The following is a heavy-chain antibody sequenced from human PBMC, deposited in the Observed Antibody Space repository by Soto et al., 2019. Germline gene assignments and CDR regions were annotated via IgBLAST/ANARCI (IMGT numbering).Heavy chain of an antibody. D-gene: IGHD1-20*01. J-gene: IGHJ4*02. V-gene: IGHV3-15*01. CDR2: IKSKTDGETT. CDR3: TTLYQGISN. Sequence: PGGSLRLSCAASGFTFSNAWMNWVRQAPGKGLGWVGRIKSKTDGETTDYAAPVKGRFTISRDDSKNTLYLQMNSLKNEDTAVYYCTTLYQGISNWGQGTLVTVSS. CDR1: GFTFSNAW.